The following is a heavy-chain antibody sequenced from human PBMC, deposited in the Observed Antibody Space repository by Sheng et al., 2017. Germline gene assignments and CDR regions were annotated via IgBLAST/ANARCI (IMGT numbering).Heavy chain of an antibody. V-gene: IGHV4-4*07. J-gene: IGHJ6*03. D-gene: IGHD6-6*01. CDR1: GGSISSYY. CDR2: IYTSGST. Sequence: QVQLQESGPGLVKPFGDPCPLTCTXSGGSISSYYWSWIRQPAGKGLEWIGRIYTSGSTNYNPSLKSXVTMSVXTSKNQFSLKLSSVTAADTAVYYCARSPSIAARPGYYYYYMDVWGKGTTVTVSS. CDR3: ARSPSIAARPGYYYYYMDV.